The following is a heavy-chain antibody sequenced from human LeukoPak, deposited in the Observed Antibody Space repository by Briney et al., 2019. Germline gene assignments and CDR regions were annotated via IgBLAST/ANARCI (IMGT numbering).Heavy chain of an antibody. CDR1: GFSLSTSGVG. V-gene: IGHV2-5*01. J-gene: IGHJ4*02. Sequence: SGPTLVKPTQTLTLTCTSSGFSLSTSGVGVGWIRQPPGKALEWLALIYWNDDKRYSPSLKSRLTITKDTSKNQVVLTMTNMDPVDTATYYCAHRRDYGSGGVFDCWGQGTLVTVSS. D-gene: IGHD4/OR15-4a*01. CDR2: IYWNDDK. CDR3: AHRRDYGSGGVFDC.